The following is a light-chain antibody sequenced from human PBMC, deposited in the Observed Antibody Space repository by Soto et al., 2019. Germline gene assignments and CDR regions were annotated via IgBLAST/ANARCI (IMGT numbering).Light chain of an antibody. V-gene: IGKV3-11*01. CDR3: QQRSNWPPALS. CDR1: QSVSGC. CDR2: EAS. J-gene: IGKJ4*01. Sequence: EIVLTQSPATLSLSPGERATLSCRASQSVSGCLAWYQQKPGQAPRLLIYEASNRATGIPARFSGSGSGTDFILTISSLEPEDFAVYYCQQRSNWPPALSFGGGTKVDIK.